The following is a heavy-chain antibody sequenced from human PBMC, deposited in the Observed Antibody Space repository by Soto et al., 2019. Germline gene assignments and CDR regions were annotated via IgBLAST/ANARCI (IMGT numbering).Heavy chain of an antibody. V-gene: IGHV3-30*18. CDR1: GFTFSSYG. CDR2: ISYDGSNR. CDR3: AKDRLNYRDKLLWFGESPLDY. J-gene: IGHJ4*02. Sequence: QVQLVESGGGVVQPGRSLRLSCAASGFTFSSYGMHWVRQAPGKGLEWVAVISYDGSNRYYADSVKGRFTISRDNSKNTMYLQMNSLRAEDTAVYYCAKDRLNYRDKLLWFGESPLDYWGQGTMVTVSS. D-gene: IGHD3-10*01.